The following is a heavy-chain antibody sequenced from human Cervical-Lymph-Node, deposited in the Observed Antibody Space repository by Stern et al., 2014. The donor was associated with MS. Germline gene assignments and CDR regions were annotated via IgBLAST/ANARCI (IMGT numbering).Heavy chain of an antibody. CDR3: AREDTMAQLWSWFDP. D-gene: IGHD1-1*01. CDR2: VSHSGRT. V-gene: IGHV4-34*01. Sequence: QVQLQQWGAGLLKPSETLSLTCGVHGGSLSDYYWTWIRQAPGKGLEWIGEVSHSGRTNYNPSLKSRVTISIDLSKNSFSLRLTSVPAADTGVYYCAREDTMAQLWSWFDPWGQGSLVTVSS. J-gene: IGHJ5*02. CDR1: GGSLSDYY.